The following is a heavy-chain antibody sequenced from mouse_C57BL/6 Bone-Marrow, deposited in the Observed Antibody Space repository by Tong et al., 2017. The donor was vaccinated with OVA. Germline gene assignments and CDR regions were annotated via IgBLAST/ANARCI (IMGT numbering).Heavy chain of an antibody. J-gene: IGHJ3*01. D-gene: IGHD2-14*01. V-gene: IGHV1S130*01. CDR2: IHPNSGNT. CDR3: KEVRRAWFAY. Sequence: VQLQESGSVLVRPGASVKLSCKASGYTFTSSWMHWAKQRPGQGLEWIGEIHPNSGNTNYNEKFKGKATLTVDTSSSTGYVDLSSLTSEDSAVYYCKEVRRAWFAYWGQGTLVTVSA. CDR1: GYTFTSSW.